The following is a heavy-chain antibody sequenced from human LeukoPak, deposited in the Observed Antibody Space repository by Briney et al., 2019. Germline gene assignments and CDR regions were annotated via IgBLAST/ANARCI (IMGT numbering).Heavy chain of an antibody. CDR2: ISGSGGT. V-gene: IGHV3-23*01. CDR3: AKDPTLRYFDWLLYTGGYFDY. CDR1: GFTFSNYA. Sequence: GESLRLSCAASGFTFSNYAMIWVRQAPGKGLEWVSAISGSGGTYYADSVKGRFTISRDNSKNTLYLQMNSLRAEDTAVYYCAKDPTLRYFDWLLYTGGYFDYWGQGTLVTVSS. D-gene: IGHD3-9*01. J-gene: IGHJ4*02.